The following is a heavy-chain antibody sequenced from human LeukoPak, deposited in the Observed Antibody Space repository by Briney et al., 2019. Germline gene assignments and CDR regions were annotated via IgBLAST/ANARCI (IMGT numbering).Heavy chain of an antibody. CDR2: IYYSGST. V-gene: IGHV4-31*02. CDR3: ARAGERCGELHNWFGP. Sequence: SETLSLTCTVSGDTICSSGYYWSWIRQHPGKGLEWIGYIYYSGSTYYNPSHKGRVIISIDTSNNQSSLKLSYVTAAETAVYYWARAGERCGELHNWFGPWGQGTLVTVSS. CDR1: GDTICSSGYY. D-gene: IGHD3-10*01. J-gene: IGHJ5*02.